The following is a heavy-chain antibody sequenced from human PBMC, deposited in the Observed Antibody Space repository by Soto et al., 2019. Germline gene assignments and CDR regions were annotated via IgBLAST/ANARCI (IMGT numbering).Heavy chain of an antibody. CDR2: ISPDGSTT. D-gene: IGHD4-17*01. CDR3: AKDRVPYGDYGRYFDL. V-gene: IGHV3-74*01. Sequence: EVQLVESGGGLVQPGGSLRLSCAASGFTVSTSWMHWVRQDPGKGLMWVSRISPDGSTTTYADHVRGRFTISRATAENTLYLQMNSLRVEDTAVYYCAKDRVPYGDYGRYFDLWGRGTLVTVSS. CDR1: GFTVSTSW. J-gene: IGHJ2*01.